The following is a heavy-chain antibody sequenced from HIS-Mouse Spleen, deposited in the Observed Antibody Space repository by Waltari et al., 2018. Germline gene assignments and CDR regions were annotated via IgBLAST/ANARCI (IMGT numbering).Heavy chain of an antibody. J-gene: IGHJ3*02. CDR3: ARDFHDFWSGYYGGDKKHDAFDI. V-gene: IGHV4-4*07. D-gene: IGHD3-3*01. CDR1: GGSISSYY. CDR2: ISTSGST. Sequence: QVQLQESGPGLVKPSETLSLTCTVSGGSISSYYWSWIRQPAGKGLEWIGRISTSGSTNHNPSLKGRVTMSVDTAKNQFSLKLSSVTAADTAVYYCARDFHDFWSGYYGGDKKHDAFDIWGQGTMVTVSS.